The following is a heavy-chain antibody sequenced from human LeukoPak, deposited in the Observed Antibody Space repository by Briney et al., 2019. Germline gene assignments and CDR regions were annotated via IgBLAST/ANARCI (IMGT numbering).Heavy chain of an antibody. CDR3: AREGDTAMVTVDY. D-gene: IGHD5-18*01. J-gene: IGHJ4*02. CDR2: ISSSSSYI. Sequence: PGGSLRLSCAVSGFTFSNYNMNWVRQAPGKGLEWVSSISSSSSYIYYADSVKGQFTISRDNAKNSLYLQMNSLRAEDTAVYYCAREGDTAMVTVDYWGQGTLVTVSS. V-gene: IGHV3-21*01. CDR1: GFTFSNYN.